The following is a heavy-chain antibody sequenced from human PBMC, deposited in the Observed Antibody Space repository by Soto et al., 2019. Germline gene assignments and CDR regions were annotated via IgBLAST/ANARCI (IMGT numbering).Heavy chain of an antibody. CDR2: TYYRSKWKI. V-gene: IGHV6-1*01. J-gene: IGHJ3*01. CDR1: GDSVSNHNAA. Sequence: SQTLSLPCAISGDSVSNHNAAWGWIRPSPSRGLEWLGRTYYRSKWKIDYALSVRSRININPDTSKNQLSLQLISVTPEDTAVYYCARGNSGLRAFDVWGQGTMVTVSS. D-gene: IGHD6-19*01. CDR3: ARGNSGLRAFDV.